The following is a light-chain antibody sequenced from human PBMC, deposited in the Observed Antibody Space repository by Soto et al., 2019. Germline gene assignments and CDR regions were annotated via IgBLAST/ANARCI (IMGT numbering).Light chain of an antibody. CDR3: QTWDNSTVV. Sequence: SYELTQPPSVSVSPGQTARITCSGDKLGAKFACWYQQKPGQSPVVVIYEDKKRPSAIPERFSGSNSGNTATLTISGTEAMDEADYYCQTWDNSTVVFGGGTKLTVL. CDR2: EDK. CDR1: KLGAKF. V-gene: IGLV3-1*01. J-gene: IGLJ2*01.